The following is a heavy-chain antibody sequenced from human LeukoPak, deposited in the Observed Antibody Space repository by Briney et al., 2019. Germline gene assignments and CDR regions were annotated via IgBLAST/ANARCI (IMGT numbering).Heavy chain of an antibody. CDR2: IGATGVST. J-gene: IGHJ4*02. CDR1: GFTFRNYA. D-gene: IGHD1-26*01. CDR3: TIPGGGY. Sequence: GGSLRLSCAASGFTFRNYAMTWVRQAPGKGLEWVSGIGATGVSTHYADSVRGRFTISRDNSKNSLYLQMNSLRVEDTAIYYCTIPGGGYWGQGALVTVSS. V-gene: IGHV3-23*01.